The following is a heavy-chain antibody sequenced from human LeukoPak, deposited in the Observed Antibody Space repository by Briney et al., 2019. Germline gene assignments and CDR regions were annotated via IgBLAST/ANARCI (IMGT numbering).Heavy chain of an antibody. CDR1: GGSINSVSYS. CDR2: IYTNGRT. CDR3: TRGWSSGGAFDI. Sequence: TSETLSLTCTVSGGSINSVSYSWTWIRQPAWKGLEWIGRIYTNGRTDYNPSLKSRLTISMDTSKNQFSLEMTSVTAADTAVYYCTRGWSSGGAFDIWGLGTMVTVSS. V-gene: IGHV4-61*02. J-gene: IGHJ3*02. D-gene: IGHD6-19*01.